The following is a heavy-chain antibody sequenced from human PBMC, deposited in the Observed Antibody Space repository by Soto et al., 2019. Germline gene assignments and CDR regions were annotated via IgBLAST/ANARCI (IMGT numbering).Heavy chain of an antibody. V-gene: IGHV4-34*01. Sequence: LTCAVYGGSFSGYYWSWIRQPPGKGLEWIGEINHSGSTNYNPSLKSRVTISVDTSKNQFSLKLSSVTAADTAVYYCARGKGRYYGSGPHYYYGMDVWGQGTTVTVSS. J-gene: IGHJ6*02. D-gene: IGHD3-10*01. CDR2: INHSGST. CDR3: ARGKGRYYGSGPHYYYGMDV. CDR1: GGSFSGYY.